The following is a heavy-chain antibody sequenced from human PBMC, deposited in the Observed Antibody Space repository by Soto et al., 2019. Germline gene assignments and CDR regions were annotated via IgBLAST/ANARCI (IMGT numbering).Heavy chain of an antibody. CDR1: GGTLSRSA. J-gene: IGHJ4*02. D-gene: IGHD6-13*01. Sequence: QEQLVQSGAEVKKPGSSVKVSCKASGGTLSRSAISWVRQAPGQGLEWMGGIIPIFGPAIYAQKFRGRVSIIADESTRTAYMEMSSLRSEDTAVYYCGTGSSWTKVESWGQGTLVTVSS. CDR3: GTGSSWTKVES. CDR2: IIPIFGPA. V-gene: IGHV1-69*01.